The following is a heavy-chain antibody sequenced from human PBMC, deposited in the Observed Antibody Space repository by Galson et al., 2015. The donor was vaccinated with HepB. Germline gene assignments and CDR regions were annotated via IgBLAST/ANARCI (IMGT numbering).Heavy chain of an antibody. Sequence: ETLSLTCAVSGGSISSSNWWSWVRQPPGKGLEWIGEIYRSGSTNCNPSLKSRVTISVDKSKNQFSLKLSSVTAADTAVYYCARVGSSGWYFDYWGQGTLVTVSS. V-gene: IGHV4-4*02. J-gene: IGHJ4*02. CDR1: GGSISSSNW. D-gene: IGHD6-19*01. CDR3: ARVGSSGWYFDY. CDR2: IYRSGST.